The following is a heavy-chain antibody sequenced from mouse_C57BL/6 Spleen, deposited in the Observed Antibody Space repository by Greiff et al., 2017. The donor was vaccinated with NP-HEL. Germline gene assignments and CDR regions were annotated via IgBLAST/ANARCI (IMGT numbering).Heavy chain of an antibody. V-gene: IGHV1-59*01. J-gene: IGHJ4*01. D-gene: IGHD2-4*01. Sequence: QVQLQQPGAELVRPGTSVKLSCKASGYTFTSYWMHWVKQRPGQGLEWIGVIDPSDSYTNYNQKFKGKATLTVDTSSSTAYMQLSSLTSEDSAVYYCARDDYDGCYYAMDYWGQGTSVTVSS. CDR2: IDPSDSYT. CDR1: GYTFTSYW. CDR3: ARDDYDGCYYAMDY.